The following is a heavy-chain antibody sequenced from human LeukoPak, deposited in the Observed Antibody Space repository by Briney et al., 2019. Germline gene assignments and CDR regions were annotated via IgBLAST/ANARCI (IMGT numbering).Heavy chain of an antibody. J-gene: IGHJ5*02. Sequence: SETLSLTCAVYGGSFSGYYWSWIRQPPGKGLEWIGEINHSGSTNYNPSLKSRVTISVDTSKNQFSLKLSSVTAADTAVYYCATGAVAGDNWFDPWGQGTLDTVSS. CDR2: INHSGST. D-gene: IGHD6-19*01. V-gene: IGHV4-34*01. CDR3: ATGAVAGDNWFDP. CDR1: GGSFSGYY.